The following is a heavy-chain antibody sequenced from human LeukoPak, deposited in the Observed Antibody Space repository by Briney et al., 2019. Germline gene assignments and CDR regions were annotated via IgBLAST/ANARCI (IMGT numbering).Heavy chain of an antibody. Sequence: SETLSLTCTVSGDSLSSGDYYWSWIRQPPGKGLEWIGHIYYSGSTNYNPSLKSRVIISVDTSKNQFSLKLTSVTAADTAVYYCARDAGDLDYWGQGTLATVSS. D-gene: IGHD4-17*01. J-gene: IGHJ4*02. CDR2: IYYSGST. V-gene: IGHV4-30-4*01. CDR1: GDSLSSGDYY. CDR3: ARDAGDLDY.